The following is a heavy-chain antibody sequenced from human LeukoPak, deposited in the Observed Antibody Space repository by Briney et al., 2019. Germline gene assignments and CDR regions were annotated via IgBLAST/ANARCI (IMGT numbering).Heavy chain of an antibody. J-gene: IGHJ4*02. CDR3: ARGYGDYADYFDY. CDR2: ISSNGGSS. V-gene: IGHV3-64*01. D-gene: IGHD4-17*01. Sequence: GGSLRLSCAASGFTFSSYAMLCVRQAPGKGLEYVSAISSNGGSSYYANSVKGRFTISRDNYKNTLYLQMGSLRAEDMAFYYCARGYGDYADYFDYWGQGTLVTVSS. CDR1: GFTFSSYA.